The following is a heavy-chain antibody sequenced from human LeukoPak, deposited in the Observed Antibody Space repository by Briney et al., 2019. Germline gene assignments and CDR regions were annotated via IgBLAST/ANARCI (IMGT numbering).Heavy chain of an antibody. D-gene: IGHD3-10*01. V-gene: IGHV4-4*07. CDR1: GASIFSYY. CDR2: IFSSGST. Sequence: PSETLSLTCTVSGASIFSYYWNWIRQPAGKGLEWIGRIFSSGSTNYYPSLKSRVTMSVDTSKNQFSLKLTSVSAADTAVYYCAGTSGIPDSYYFDYWGQGTLVTVSS. CDR3: AGTSGIPDSYYFDY. J-gene: IGHJ4*02.